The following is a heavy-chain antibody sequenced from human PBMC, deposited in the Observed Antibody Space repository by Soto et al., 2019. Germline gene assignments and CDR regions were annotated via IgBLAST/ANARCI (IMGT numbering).Heavy chain of an antibody. CDR1: GGSISSYY. Sequence: SETLSLTCTVSGGSISSYYWSWIRQPPGKGLEWIGYIYYSGSTNYNPSLKSRVTISVDTSKNQFSLKLSSLTAADTAVYYCASTTVWFGEFVYYYGMDVWGQGTTVTVS. D-gene: IGHD3-10*01. CDR2: IYYSGST. CDR3: ASTTVWFGEFVYYYGMDV. J-gene: IGHJ6*02. V-gene: IGHV4-59*12.